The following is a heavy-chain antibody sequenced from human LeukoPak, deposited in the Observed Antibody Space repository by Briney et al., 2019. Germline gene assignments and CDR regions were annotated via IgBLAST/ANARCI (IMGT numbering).Heavy chain of an antibody. CDR3: AKGIHGSLLRSLEFDY. D-gene: IGHD3-3*01. CDR1: GFTFSSYG. V-gene: IGHV3-23*01. J-gene: IGHJ4*02. Sequence: PGGSLRLSCAASGFTFSSYGMSWVRQAPGKGLEWVSAISGSGGSTYYADSVKGRFTISRDNSKNTLFLQVNSLRAEDTAVYYCAKGIHGSLLRSLEFDYWGQGTLVTVSS. CDR2: ISGSGGST.